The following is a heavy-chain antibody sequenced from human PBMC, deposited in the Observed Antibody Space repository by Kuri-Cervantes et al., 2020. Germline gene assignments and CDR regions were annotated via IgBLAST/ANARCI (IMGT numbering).Heavy chain of an antibody. V-gene: IGHV1-18*01. J-gene: IGHJ4*02. CDR2: ISSYNGNT. CDR3: AGVFSRVGYGASDY. D-gene: IGHD4-17*01. Sequence: ASVKVSCKASGYTFTSYGTSWVRQAPGQGLEWMGWISSYNGNTNYAQKLQGRVTMTTDTSTSTAYMELRSLRSDDTAVYYCAGVFSRVGYGASDYWGQGTLVTVSS. CDR1: GYTFTSYG.